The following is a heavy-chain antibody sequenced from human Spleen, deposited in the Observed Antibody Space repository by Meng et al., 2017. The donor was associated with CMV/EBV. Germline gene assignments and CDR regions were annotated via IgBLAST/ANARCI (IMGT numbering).Heavy chain of an antibody. CDR2: ISWNSDSI. D-gene: IGHD3-10*01. CDR1: GFTVSSNY. V-gene: IGHV3-9*01. Sequence: GGSLRLSCAASGFTVSSNYMSWVRQAPGKGLEWVSGISWNSDSIGYADSVKGRFTISRDNAKNSLYLQMNSLRIEDTALYYCAKDISGGSDAFDIWGQGTMVTVSS. J-gene: IGHJ3*02. CDR3: AKDISGGSDAFDI.